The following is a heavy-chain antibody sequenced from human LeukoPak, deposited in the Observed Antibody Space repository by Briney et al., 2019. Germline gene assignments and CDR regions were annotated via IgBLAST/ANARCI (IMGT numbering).Heavy chain of an antibody. CDR1: GFTFSSYS. D-gene: IGHD3-9*01. V-gene: IGHV3-21*01. CDR3: ARDLYDKAGYFDY. CDR2: ISSSSSYI. Sequence: GGSLRLSCAASGFTFSSYSMNWVRQAPGKGLEWVPSISSSSSYIYYADSVKGRFTISRDDAKNSLYLQMDSLRAEDTAVYYCARDLYDKAGYFDYWGQGTLVTVSS. J-gene: IGHJ4*02.